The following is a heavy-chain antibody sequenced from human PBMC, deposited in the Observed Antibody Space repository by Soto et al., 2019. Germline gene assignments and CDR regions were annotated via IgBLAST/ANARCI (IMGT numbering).Heavy chain of an antibody. V-gene: IGHV1-8*01. J-gene: IGHJ4*02. CDR2: MNPNSGNT. CDR1: GYTFTSYD. D-gene: IGHD3-10*01. CDR3: ARGRYGDY. Sequence: SVKVSCKAAGYTFTSYDINWVRQATGQGLEWMGWMNPNSGNTSYAQKFRGRVTVTRDTSTSTAYMELRSLRSDDTAVYYCARGRYGDYWGQGALVIVSS.